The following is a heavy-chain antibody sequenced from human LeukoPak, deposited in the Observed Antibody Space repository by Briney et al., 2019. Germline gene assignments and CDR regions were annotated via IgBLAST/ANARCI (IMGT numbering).Heavy chain of an antibody. J-gene: IGHJ4*02. CDR3: ATSRDWRVES. Sequence: EGSLRLSCAASGFAFSIYSLNWVRQTPGKRLEWVSYITGGSNNILYADSVKGRFTISRDNAKNSLYLQMNSLRDEDTAVYYCATSRDWRVESWGRGIAVTVSS. D-gene: IGHD2-21*02. CDR2: ITGGSNNI. CDR1: GFAFSIYS. V-gene: IGHV3-48*02.